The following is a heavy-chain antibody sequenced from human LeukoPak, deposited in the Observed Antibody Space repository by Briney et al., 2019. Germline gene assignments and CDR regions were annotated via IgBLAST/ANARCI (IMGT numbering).Heavy chain of an antibody. CDR1: GGSISSSNW. CDR2: IYHSGST. CDR3: ARVDSSGYYYFNWFDP. Sequence: SGTLSLTCAVSGGSISSSNWWSWVRQPPGKGLEWIGEIYHSGSTNYNPSLKSRVTISVDKSKNQFSLKLSSVTAADTAVYYCARVDSSGYYYFNWFDPWGQGTLVTVSS. V-gene: IGHV4-4*02. D-gene: IGHD3-22*01. J-gene: IGHJ5*02.